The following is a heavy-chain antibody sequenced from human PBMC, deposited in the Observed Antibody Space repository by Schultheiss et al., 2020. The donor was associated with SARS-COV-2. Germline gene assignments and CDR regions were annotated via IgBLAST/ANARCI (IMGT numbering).Heavy chain of an antibody. Sequence: ASVKVSCKASGYTFRGYYLHWVRQAPGQGLEWMGWINANSGGTNYAQKFQGWVTMTRDTSISTAYMELSRLRSDDTAVYYCARDLSLYDSGMDVWGQGTTVTVSS. D-gene: IGHD3-22*01. CDR1: GYTFRGYY. V-gene: IGHV1-2*04. J-gene: IGHJ6*02. CDR2: INANSGGT. CDR3: ARDLSLYDSGMDV.